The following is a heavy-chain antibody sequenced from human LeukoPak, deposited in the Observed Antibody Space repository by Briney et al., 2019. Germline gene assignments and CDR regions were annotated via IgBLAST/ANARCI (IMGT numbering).Heavy chain of an antibody. CDR2: INPRGGST. CDR3: ARDRTHYYESSGYYSRWEY. V-gene: IGHV1-46*01. D-gene: IGHD3-22*01. J-gene: IGHJ4*02. Sequence: ASVKVSCKASGGTFSSYAISWVRQAPGQGLEWMGLINPRGGSTRYAQKFQGRVTMTRDTSTSTVYMELSSLRSEDTAMYYCARDRTHYYESSGYYSRWEYWGQGTLVTVSS. CDR1: GGTFSSYA.